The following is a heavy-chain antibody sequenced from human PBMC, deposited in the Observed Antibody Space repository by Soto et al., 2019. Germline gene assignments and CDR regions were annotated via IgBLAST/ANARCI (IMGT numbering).Heavy chain of an antibody. V-gene: IGHV4-31*03. CDR1: GGSISSGDYY. D-gene: IGHD3-3*02. CDR3: ARAPLTSIFFDYGMEV. CDR2: IYYSGST. J-gene: IGHJ6*02. Sequence: TLSLTFTVSGGSISSGDYYWNWIRQHPGKGLEWIGYIYYSGSTYYNPSLKSRVTISVDTSRNQFSLKLSSVTAADTAVYYCARAPLTSIFFDYGMEVWGQGTTVTVSS.